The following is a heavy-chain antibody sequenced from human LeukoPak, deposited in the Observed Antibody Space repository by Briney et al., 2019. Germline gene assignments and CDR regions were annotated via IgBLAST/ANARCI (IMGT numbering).Heavy chain of an antibody. D-gene: IGHD6-19*01. J-gene: IGHJ4*02. Sequence: GGSLRLSCAASGFTFSTDAMTWVRQSPGKGRQWVSAISGSGGDTSYEDSVKGRFTISRANSKNMMYLQMNSLRAEDTAVYYCDRDSSGSSKNYWGQGTLVTVSS. CDR3: DRDSSGSSKNY. V-gene: IGHV3-23*01. CDR1: GFTFSTDA. CDR2: ISGSGGDT.